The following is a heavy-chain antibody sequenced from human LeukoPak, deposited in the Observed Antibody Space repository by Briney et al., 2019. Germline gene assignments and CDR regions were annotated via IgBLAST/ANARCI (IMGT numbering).Heavy chain of an antibody. V-gene: IGHV3-30*02. CDR2: IRYDGINK. CDR1: GFTFSTHG. Sequence: GGSLRLSCAASGFTFSTHGMHWVRQAPGKGLEWVAFIRYDGINKYYADSVKGRFTISRDNSKNTLYLQMNSLRAEDTAVYYCAKVPTPNHYGDYVFDYWGQGTLVTVSS. D-gene: IGHD4-17*01. CDR3: AKVPTPNHYGDYVFDY. J-gene: IGHJ4*02.